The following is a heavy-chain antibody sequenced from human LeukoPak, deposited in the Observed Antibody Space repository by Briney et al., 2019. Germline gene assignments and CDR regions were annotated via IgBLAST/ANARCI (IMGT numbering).Heavy chain of an antibody. CDR2: MSNSGGST. Sequence: GGSLRLSCAASGFTFSSYAMNWVRRAPGKGLEWVSGMSNSGGSTYYADSVKGRFTISRDNSKNTLYLQMNSLRAEDTAVYYCAKETSSSFDYWGQGTLVTVSS. V-gene: IGHV3-23*01. CDR1: GFTFSSYA. D-gene: IGHD6-6*01. CDR3: AKETSSSFDY. J-gene: IGHJ4*02.